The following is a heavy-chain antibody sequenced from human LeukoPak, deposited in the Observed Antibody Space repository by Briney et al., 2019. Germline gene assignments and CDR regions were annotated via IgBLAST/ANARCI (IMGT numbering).Heavy chain of an antibody. D-gene: IGHD6-13*01. CDR3: ALHRGYHNGDVVGYFDL. J-gene: IGHJ2*01. CDR1: GIGFSSYA. Sequence: GGSLRLSCEVSGIGFSSYAMSWVRQAPGKGPEWVSVIRESGGPTAYADSVTGRFTISRDNSKKTLYLQMNSLRAEDTAVYYCALHRGYHNGDVVGYFDLWGRGSLVIVSS. CDR2: IRESGGPT. V-gene: IGHV3-23*01.